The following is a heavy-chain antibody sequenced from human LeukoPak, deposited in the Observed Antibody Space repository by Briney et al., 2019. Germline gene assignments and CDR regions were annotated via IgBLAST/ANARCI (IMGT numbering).Heavy chain of an antibody. J-gene: IGHJ4*02. CDR1: GFTFSNYG. CDR3: AKDGAPILDDHGDFFDY. V-gene: IGHV3-30*02. CDR2: IRYDGTNK. D-gene: IGHD4-17*01. Sequence: GGSLRLSCAASGFTFSNYGMHWVRQSPDKGLEWMAFIRYDGTNKFHADSVQGRFIISRDNSKNTLYLQMNSLRPEDTAVYFCAKDGAPILDDHGDFFDYWGLGTLVTVSS.